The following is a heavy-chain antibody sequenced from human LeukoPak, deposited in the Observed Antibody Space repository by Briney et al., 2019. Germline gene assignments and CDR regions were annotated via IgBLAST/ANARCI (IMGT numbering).Heavy chain of an antibody. J-gene: IGHJ4*02. D-gene: IGHD5-18*01. Sequence: PSETLSLTCTVFGRSISGTDYYWGWIRQPQGKGLEWIGSIYYSGRTFYNPSLKSRVTMSVDTSRNQFSLKLSSVTAADTAVYYCARVTATRQRTMYYFDYWGQGTLVTVSS. CDR1: GRSISGTDYY. CDR2: IYYSGRT. CDR3: ARVTATRQRTMYYFDY. V-gene: IGHV4-39*07.